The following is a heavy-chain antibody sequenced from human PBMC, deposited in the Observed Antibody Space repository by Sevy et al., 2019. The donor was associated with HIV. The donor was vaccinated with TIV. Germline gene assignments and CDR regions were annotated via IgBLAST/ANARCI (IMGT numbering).Heavy chain of an antibody. Sequence: GGSLRLSCAASGFTFDDYTMHWVRQPPGKGLEWVSLISWDGGCTYYADSVKGRFTISRDNRKNSLFLQMNSLRSEDTAFYYCAKLGGNYGDYDDYWGRGTLVTVSS. CDR1: GFTFDDYT. D-gene: IGHD4-17*01. V-gene: IGHV3-43*01. J-gene: IGHJ4*02. CDR3: AKLGGNYGDYDDY. CDR2: ISWDGGCT.